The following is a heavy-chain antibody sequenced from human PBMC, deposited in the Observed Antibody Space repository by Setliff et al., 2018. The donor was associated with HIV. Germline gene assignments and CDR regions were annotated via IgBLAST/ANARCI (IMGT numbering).Heavy chain of an antibody. CDR1: GGSISSGTYY. Sequence: SETLSLTCNVSGGSISSGTYYWSWIRQPAGKGLEWIGHTYTSGSANYNPSLKSRVTISVDTSENQFSLKLSSVTAADTAVYYCARRLGATVFYYFDYWGQGTLVTVSS. CDR3: ARRLGATVFYYFDY. CDR2: TYTSGSA. D-gene: IGHD3-16*01. J-gene: IGHJ4*02. V-gene: IGHV4-61*09.